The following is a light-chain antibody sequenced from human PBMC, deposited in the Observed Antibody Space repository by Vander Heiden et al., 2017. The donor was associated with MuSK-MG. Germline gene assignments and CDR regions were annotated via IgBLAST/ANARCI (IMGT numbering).Light chain of an antibody. Sequence: EIVLTQSPGTLSLSPGERATLSCRASRSVSSSYLAWYQQKPGQAPRLLIYGASSRATGIPDRFSGSGYGTDFTLTISRREPEDFAVYYCQQHGSSPMLTFGGGTKVEIK. V-gene: IGKV3-20*01. CDR2: GAS. J-gene: IGKJ4*01. CDR1: RSVSSSY. CDR3: QQHGSSPMLT.